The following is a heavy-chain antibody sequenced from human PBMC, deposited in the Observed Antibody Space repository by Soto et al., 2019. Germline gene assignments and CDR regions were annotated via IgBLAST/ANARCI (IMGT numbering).Heavy chain of an antibody. V-gene: IGHV3-7*01. CDR1: GFTLSSYW. Sequence: GGSLRLSCAASGFTLSSYWMSWVRQAPGKGLEWVANIKQDGSEKYYVDSVKGRFTISRDNAKNSLYLQMNSLRAEDTAVYYCARKGPTRRKYYFDYWGQGTLVTVSS. CDR2: IKQDGSEK. CDR3: ARKGPTRRKYYFDY. J-gene: IGHJ4*02.